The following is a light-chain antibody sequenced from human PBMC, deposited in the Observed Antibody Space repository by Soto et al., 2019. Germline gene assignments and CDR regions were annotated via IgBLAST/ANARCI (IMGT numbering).Light chain of an antibody. Sequence: ERLMTQSPATLSVSPGERATLSCRASQSVSSNLAWYQQKPGQAPRLLISGAYTRATGIPARFSGSGSGTEFTLTISSLQSEDFAVYYCQQYNNWPWTFGQGTKVEIK. CDR2: GAY. V-gene: IGKV3-15*01. CDR1: QSVSSN. J-gene: IGKJ1*01. CDR3: QQYNNWPWT.